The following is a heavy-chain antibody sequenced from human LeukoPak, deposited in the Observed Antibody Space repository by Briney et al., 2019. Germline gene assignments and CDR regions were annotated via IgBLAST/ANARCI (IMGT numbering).Heavy chain of an antibody. D-gene: IGHD3-9*01. CDR3: ARDLRYFDWSNYGMDV. Sequence: GGSLRLSCAASGFTFSTYWMHWVRQAPGKGLEWVANIKQDGSEKYYVDSVKGRFTISRDNAKNSLYLQMSSLRAEDTAVYYCARDLRYFDWSNYGMDVWGKGTTVTVSS. CDR2: IKQDGSEK. CDR1: GFTFSTYW. J-gene: IGHJ6*04. V-gene: IGHV3-7*03.